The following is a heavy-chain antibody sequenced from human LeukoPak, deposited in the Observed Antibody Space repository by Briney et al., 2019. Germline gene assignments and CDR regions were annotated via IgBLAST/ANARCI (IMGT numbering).Heavy chain of an antibody. V-gene: IGHV4-4*02. CDR2: IYHSGST. J-gene: IGHJ5*02. D-gene: IGHD2-2*01. CDR3: ARCGIAVVPAAPLTGFDP. Sequence: SGTLSLTCAVSGGSISSSNWWSWVRQPPGKGLEWIGEIYHSGSTNYNPSLKSRVTISVDKSKNQFSLKLSSVTAADTAVYYCARCGIAVVPAAPLTGFDPWGQGTLVTVSS. CDR1: GGSISSSNW.